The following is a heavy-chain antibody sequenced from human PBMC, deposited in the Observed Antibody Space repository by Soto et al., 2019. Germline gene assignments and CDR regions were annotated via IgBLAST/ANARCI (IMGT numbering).Heavy chain of an antibody. CDR1: GYTFTSYG. CDR3: ARVIRVSSSTSPNDAFDI. Sequence: GASVKVSCKASGYTFTSYGISWVRQDPGQGLEWMGWISAYNGNTNYAQKLQGRVTVTTDTSTSTAYMELRSLRSDDTAVYYCARVIRVSSSTSPNDAFDIWGQGTMVTVSS. CDR2: ISAYNGNT. D-gene: IGHD2-2*01. V-gene: IGHV1-18*01. J-gene: IGHJ3*02.